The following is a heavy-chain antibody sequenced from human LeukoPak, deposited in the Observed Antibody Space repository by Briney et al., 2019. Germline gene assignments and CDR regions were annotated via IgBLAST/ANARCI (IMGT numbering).Heavy chain of an antibody. Sequence: KPSETLSLTCSVSGYSINNGFYWGWIRQPPGKGLEWIGNIYHIGGTYYNPSLKSRITMSIDTSKNQFFLRLTSVTAADTAVYYCARDRGFGFGYNWFDPWGRGMLVTVS. D-gene: IGHD3-10*01. CDR2: IYHIGGT. CDR3: ARDRGFGFGYNWFDP. CDR1: GYSINNGFY. J-gene: IGHJ5*02. V-gene: IGHV4-38-2*02.